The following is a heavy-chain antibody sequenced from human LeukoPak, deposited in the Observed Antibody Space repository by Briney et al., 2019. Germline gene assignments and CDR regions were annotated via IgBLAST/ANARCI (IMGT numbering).Heavy chain of an antibody. CDR3: ARIYCGGDCRGYYYHYYMDV. CDR1: GYSISSGHY. CDR2: MYHSGST. D-gene: IGHD2-21*02. V-gene: IGHV4-38-2*02. Sequence: SETLSLTCTVSGYSISSGHYWGWIRQPPGKGLEWIGSMYHSGSTYYNPPLKSRVTISVDTSKNQFSLKLSSVTAADTAVYYCARIYCGGDCRGYYYHYYMDVWGKGTTVTISS. J-gene: IGHJ6*03.